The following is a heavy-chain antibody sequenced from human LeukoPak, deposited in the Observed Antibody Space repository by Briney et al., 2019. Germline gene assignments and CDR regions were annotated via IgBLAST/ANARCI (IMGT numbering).Heavy chain of an antibody. V-gene: IGHV3-43*02. CDR2: INSDGGKT. J-gene: IGHJ6*02. CDR1: GFAFHAFD. D-gene: IGHD1-26*01. CDR3: ATWAFYHGLDV. Sequence: GGSLRLSYAASGFAFHAFDMYWVRQAPGKGLEWVSRINSDGGKTYYADSVRGRFTISRDNSKNSLYLQMNSLRTDDAALYYCATWAFYHGLDVWGQGTTVTVSS.